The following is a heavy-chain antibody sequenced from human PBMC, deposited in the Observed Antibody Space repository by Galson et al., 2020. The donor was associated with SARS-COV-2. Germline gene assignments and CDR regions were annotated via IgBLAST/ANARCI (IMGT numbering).Heavy chain of an antibody. CDR3: ARDQHYDFWRGYDSSIYYYMDV. CDR1: GFTFSSYA. D-gene: IGHD3-3*01. J-gene: IGHJ6*03. CDR2: ISYDGSNK. V-gene: IGHV3-30*04. Sequence: QLGESLKISCAASGFTFSSYAMHWVRQAPGKGLEWVAVISYDGSNKYYADSVKGRFTISRDNSKNTLYLQMNSLRAEDTAVYYCARDQHYDFWRGYDSSIYYYMDVWGKGTTVTVSS.